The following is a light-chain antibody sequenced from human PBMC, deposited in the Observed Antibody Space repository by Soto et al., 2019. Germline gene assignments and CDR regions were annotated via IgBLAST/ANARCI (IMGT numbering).Light chain of an antibody. Sequence: DIQMTQSPSTLSASVGDRVTITCRTSVSISSWLAWYQQKPGEAPNLLIYDAFKLESGVPSRFSGRGSGTEFSPTISSLQPDDFAIYYCQQFRGYGLTFGGGTQVELK. CDR3: QQFRGYGLT. J-gene: IGKJ4*01. CDR1: VSISSW. V-gene: IGKV1-5*01. CDR2: DAF.